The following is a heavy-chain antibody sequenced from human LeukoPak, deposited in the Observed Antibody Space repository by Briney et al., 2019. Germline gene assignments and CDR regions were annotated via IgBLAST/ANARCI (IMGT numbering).Heavy chain of an antibody. J-gene: IGHJ6*04. CDR2: IYPGDSDT. CDR3: ARLTGSGRGYYGMDV. V-gene: IGHV5-51*01. CDR1: GYSFTSYW. Sequence: GESLKISCKGSGYSFTSYWIGWVRQMPGKGLEWMGIIYPGDSDTRYSPSFQGQVTISADKSISTAYLQWSNLKASDTAMYYCARLTGSGRGYYGMDVWGKGTTVTVSS. D-gene: IGHD3-10*01.